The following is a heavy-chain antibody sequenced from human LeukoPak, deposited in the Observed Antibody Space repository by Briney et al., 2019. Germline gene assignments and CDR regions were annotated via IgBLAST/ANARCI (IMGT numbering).Heavy chain of an antibody. D-gene: IGHD3-10*01. CDR1: GGSISSYY. Sequence: SETLSLTCTVSGGSISSYYWSWIRQPPGKGLEWIGEIYHSGTTNYNPSLKSRVTISVDKSKNQFSLKLSSVTAADTAVYYCARGAGPYGSGTYSLDYWGQGTLVTVSS. CDR3: ARGAGPYGSGTYSLDY. J-gene: IGHJ4*02. CDR2: IYHSGTT. V-gene: IGHV4-59*12.